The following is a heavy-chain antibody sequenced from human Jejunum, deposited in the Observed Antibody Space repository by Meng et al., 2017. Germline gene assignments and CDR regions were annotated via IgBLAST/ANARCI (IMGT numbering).Heavy chain of an antibody. D-gene: IGHD1-26*01. CDR3: ARGYGGSYPRYFDY. CDR1: GFTFSNYD. Sequence: GGSLRLSCEASGFTFSNYDMHWVRQAPGKGLEYVSDISSVGDIARYANSVKGRFTISRDDSKHTLYLQMGSLRTEDMAVYYCARGYGGSYPRYFDYWGQGTLVTVSS. CDR2: ISSVGDIA. J-gene: IGHJ4*02. V-gene: IGHV3-64*01.